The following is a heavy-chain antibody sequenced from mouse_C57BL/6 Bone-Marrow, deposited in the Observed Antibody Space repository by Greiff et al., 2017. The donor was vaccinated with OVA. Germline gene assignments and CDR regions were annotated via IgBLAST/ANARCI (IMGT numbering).Heavy chain of an antibody. CDR1: GYTFTSYG. D-gene: IGHD1-1*01. Sequence: QVHVKQSGAELARPGASVKLSCKASGYTFTSYGISWVKQRTGQGLEWIGEIYPRSGNTYYNEKFKGKATLTADKSSSTAYMELRSLTSEDSAVYFCAGTYYGSSYGYFDVWGTGTTVTVSS. V-gene: IGHV1-81*01. CDR2: IYPRSGNT. J-gene: IGHJ1*03. CDR3: AGTYYGSSYGYFDV.